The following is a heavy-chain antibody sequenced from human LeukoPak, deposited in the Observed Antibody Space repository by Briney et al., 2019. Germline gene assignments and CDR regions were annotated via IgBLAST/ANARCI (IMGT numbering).Heavy chain of an antibody. CDR2: IIPISGTA. D-gene: IGHD2-2*01. V-gene: IGHV1-69*05. Sequence: ASVKVSCKASGGTFSSHAIDWVRQAPGQGPEWMGGIIPISGTANYAQKFQGRVAITTDDSTSTAYMELSSLTSDDTAVCYCARGLQYQLLKALGYYYMDVWGEGTTVTVSS. CDR1: GGTFSSHA. J-gene: IGHJ6*03. CDR3: ARGLQYQLLKALGYYYMDV.